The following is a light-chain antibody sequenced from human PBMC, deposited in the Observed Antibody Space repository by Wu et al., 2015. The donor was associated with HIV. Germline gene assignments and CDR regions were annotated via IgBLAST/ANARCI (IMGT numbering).Light chain of an antibody. J-gene: IGKJ4*01. V-gene: IGKV1-39*01. CDR1: QSVTRY. Sequence: DIQMTQSPSSLSASVGDAVIITCRASQSVTRYLNWYQQKPGKAPNLLISVTSNLQSGVPSRFTGSGSGTDFTLTISSLQPEDCATYYCQQDDSYPLTFGGGSKVEIK. CDR3: QQDDSYPLT. CDR2: VTS.